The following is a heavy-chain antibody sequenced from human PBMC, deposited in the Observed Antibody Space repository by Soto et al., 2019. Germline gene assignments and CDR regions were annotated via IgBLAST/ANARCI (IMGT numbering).Heavy chain of an antibody. D-gene: IGHD3-16*02. CDR2: ISGSGGST. CDR1: GFTFSSYA. V-gene: IGHV3-23*01. Sequence: PGGSLRLSCAASGFTFSSYAMSWVRQAPGKGLEWVSAISGSGGSTYYADSVKGRFTISRDNSKNTLYLQMNSLRAEDTAVYYCAKDDSSPDYDYICGSYRSGYMDVWGKGTTVT. J-gene: IGHJ6*03. CDR3: AKDDSSPDYDYICGSYRSGYMDV.